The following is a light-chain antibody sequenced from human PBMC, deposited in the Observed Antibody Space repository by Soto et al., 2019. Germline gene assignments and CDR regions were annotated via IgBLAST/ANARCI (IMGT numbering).Light chain of an antibody. Sequence: QLVLTQLPSASASLGASVKLTCTLSSGHSSYAIAWHQQQPQTGPRYLMKLNSDGSHSKGDGIPDRFSGSSSGAERYLTISSLQSEDEADYYCQTWGTGIHGVFGGGTQLTVL. CDR2: LNSDGSH. CDR3: QTWGTGIHGV. J-gene: IGLJ2*01. CDR1: SGHSSYA. V-gene: IGLV4-69*01.